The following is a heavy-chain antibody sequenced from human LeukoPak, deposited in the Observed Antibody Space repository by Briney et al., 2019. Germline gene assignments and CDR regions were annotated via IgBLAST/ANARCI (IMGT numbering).Heavy chain of an antibody. J-gene: IGHJ3*02. CDR3: TTGGSVVVVPAPSGGHDVFDI. D-gene: IGHD2-2*01. Sequence: GGSLRLSCAASGFTFGDYGMSWVRQAPGKGLEWVSGLNWDGGTTGHADSVKGRFTISRDNAKNSLYLQMNSLKTEDTAVYYCTTGGSVVVVPAPSGGHDVFDIWGQGTMVTVSS. CDR1: GFTFGDYG. CDR2: LNWDGGTT. V-gene: IGHV3-20*04.